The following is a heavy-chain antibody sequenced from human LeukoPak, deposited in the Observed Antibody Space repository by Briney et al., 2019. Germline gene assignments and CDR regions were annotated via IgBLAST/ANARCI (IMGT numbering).Heavy chain of an antibody. J-gene: IGHJ4*02. V-gene: IGHV4-59*12. CDR2: IYYSGST. CDR3: ARDPAGGYYDSSGYYFDY. CDR1: GGSISSYY. Sequence: SETLSLTCTVSGGSISSYYWSWIRQPPGKGLEWIGYIYYSGSTNYNPSLKSRVTISVDTSKNQFSLKLSSVTAADTAVYYCARDPAGGYYDSSGYYFDYWGQGTLVTVSS. D-gene: IGHD3-22*01.